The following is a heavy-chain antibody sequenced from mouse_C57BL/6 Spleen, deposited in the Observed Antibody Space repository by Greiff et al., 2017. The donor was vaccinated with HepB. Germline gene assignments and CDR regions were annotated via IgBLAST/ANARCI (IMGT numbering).Heavy chain of an antibody. V-gene: IGHV1-69*01. D-gene: IGHD1-1*01. CDR3: ARRDYGSSPFDY. CDR1: GYTFTSYW. CDR2: IDPSDSYT. Sequence: QVQLKQPGAELVMPGASVKLSCKASGYTFTSYWMHWVKQRPGQGLEWIGEIDPSDSYTNYNQKFKGKSTLTVDKSSSTAYMQLSSLTSEDSAVYYCARRDYGSSPFDYWGQGTTLTVSS. J-gene: IGHJ2*01.